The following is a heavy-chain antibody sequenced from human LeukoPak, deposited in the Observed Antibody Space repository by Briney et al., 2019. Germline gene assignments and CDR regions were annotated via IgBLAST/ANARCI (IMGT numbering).Heavy chain of an antibody. J-gene: IGHJ5*02. CDR2: IYYSGST. V-gene: IGHV4-31*03. CDR3: ARAYTSSCRWFDP. D-gene: IGHD6-13*01. Sequence: SQTLSLTCTVSGGSISSGGYYWSWIRQHAGKGLEWIGYIYYSGSTYYNPSLKSRVTISVDTSKNQFSLKVSSVTAADTAVYYCARAYTSSCRWFDPWGQGTLVTVSS. CDR1: GGSISSGGYY.